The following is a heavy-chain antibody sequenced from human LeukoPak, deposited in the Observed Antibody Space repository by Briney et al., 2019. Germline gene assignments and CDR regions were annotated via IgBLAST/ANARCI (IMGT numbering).Heavy chain of an antibody. J-gene: IGHJ4*02. CDR2: IRGSGGST. CDR3: AKDQLSYYYDSSGYNYFDY. CDR1: GFTFSSYA. D-gene: IGHD3-22*01. V-gene: IGHV3-23*01. Sequence: PGGSLRLSCAASGFTFSSYAMSWVRQAPGKWLEWVSAIRGSGGSTYYADSVKGRFTISRDNSKNTLYLQMNSLRAEDTAVYYCAKDQLSYYYDSSGYNYFDYWGQGTLVTVSS.